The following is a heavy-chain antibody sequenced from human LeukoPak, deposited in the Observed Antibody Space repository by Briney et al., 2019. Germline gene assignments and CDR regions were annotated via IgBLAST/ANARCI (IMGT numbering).Heavy chain of an antibody. D-gene: IGHD6-13*01. V-gene: IGHV3-30*18. Sequence: GGSLRLSCAASGFTFSSYGMHWVRQAPGKGLEGVAVISYDGSNKYYADSVKGRFTISRDNSKNTLYLQMNSLRAEDTAVYYCAKDGGIAAAGYYYYYMDVWGKGTTVTVSS. CDR3: AKDGGIAAAGYYYYYMDV. CDR2: ISYDGSNK. J-gene: IGHJ6*03. CDR1: GFTFSSYG.